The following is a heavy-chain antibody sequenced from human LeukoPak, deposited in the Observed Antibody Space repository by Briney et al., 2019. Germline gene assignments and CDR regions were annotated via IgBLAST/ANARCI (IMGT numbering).Heavy chain of an antibody. CDR3: AKDRFRDPSYFDY. Sequence: GGSLRLSCAASGFTFSSDSMNWGRQAPGRGLEWVSYISSSSSTIYYADSVKGRFTIPRDNAKNSLYLQMNSLRAEDTAVYYCAKDRFRDPSYFDYWGQGTLVTVSS. CDR1: GFTFSSDS. J-gene: IGHJ4*02. D-gene: IGHD3-3*01. CDR2: ISSSSSTI. V-gene: IGHV3-48*04.